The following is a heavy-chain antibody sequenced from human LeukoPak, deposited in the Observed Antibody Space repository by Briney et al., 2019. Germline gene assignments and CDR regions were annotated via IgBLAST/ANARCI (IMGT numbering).Heavy chain of an antibody. J-gene: IGHJ4*02. CDR3: VTGGPMGSS. V-gene: IGHV3-7*01. CDR2: IQEDGSQK. Sequence: PGGSLRLSCAASGLAFSTSWMHWVRQTPGKGLEWVAGIQEDGSQKDYVASVRGRFTISRDNARNSLYLQMNSLRADDTAVYYCVTGGPMGSSWGQGTLVTVSS. CDR1: GLAFSTSW. D-gene: IGHD3-10*01.